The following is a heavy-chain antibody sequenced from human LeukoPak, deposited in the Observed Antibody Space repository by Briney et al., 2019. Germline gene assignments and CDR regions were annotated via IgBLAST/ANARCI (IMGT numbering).Heavy chain of an antibody. Sequence: SETLSLTCTVSAGSISSYYWSWIRQPPGKGLEWIGYIYYSGSTNYNPSFKSRVTISVDTSKNQFYLKLSSVTAADTAVYYCARVVDTAMVPYYFDYWGQGTLVTVSS. V-gene: IGHV4-59*01. J-gene: IGHJ4*02. D-gene: IGHD5-18*01. CDR2: IYYSGST. CDR3: ARVVDTAMVPYYFDY. CDR1: AGSISSYY.